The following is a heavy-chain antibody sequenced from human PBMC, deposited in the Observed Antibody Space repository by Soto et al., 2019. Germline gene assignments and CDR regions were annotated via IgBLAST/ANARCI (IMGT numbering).Heavy chain of an antibody. V-gene: IGHV1-69*01. D-gene: IGHD3-10*01. Sequence: QVQLVQSGAEVKKPGSSVKVSCKASGGTFSSYAISWVRQAPGQGLEWMGGIIPIFGTANYAQKFQGRVTITADESTSTAYMELSSLRSEDRAVYYCARDGPGGSGSYYYYYGMDVWGQGTTVTVSS. CDR3: ARDGPGGSGSYYYYYGMDV. J-gene: IGHJ6*02. CDR1: GGTFSSYA. CDR2: IIPIFGTA.